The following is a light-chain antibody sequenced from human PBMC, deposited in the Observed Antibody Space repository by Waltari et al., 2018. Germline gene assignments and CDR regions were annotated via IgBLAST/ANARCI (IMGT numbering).Light chain of an antibody. CDR2: TCK. J-gene: IGLJ2*01. Sequence: WTQRHPGKAPDLMVYTCKKRPSGVADRFSGSKSGDMSFLTISGLQPEDEAEYFCSSYAGSSNGVFGGGTKVTVL. V-gene: IGLV2-23*01. CDR3: SSYAGSSNGV.